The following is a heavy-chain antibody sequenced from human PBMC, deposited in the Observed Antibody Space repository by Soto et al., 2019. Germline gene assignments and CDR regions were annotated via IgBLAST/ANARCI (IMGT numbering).Heavy chain of an antibody. J-gene: IGHJ4*02. CDR2: IYYSGST. CDR3: ARRRDYYFDY. V-gene: IGHV4-59*01. CDR1: GGSLSSYY. Sequence: PSDTLSLTCTVSGGSLSSYYWSWIRQPPGKGLEWIGYIYYSGSTNYNPSLKSRVTISVDTSKNQFSLKLSSVTAADTAVYYCARRRDYYFDYWGQGTLVTVSS.